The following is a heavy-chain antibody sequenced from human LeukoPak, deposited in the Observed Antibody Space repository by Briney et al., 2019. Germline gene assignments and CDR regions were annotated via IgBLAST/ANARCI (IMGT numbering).Heavy chain of an antibody. CDR2: INHSGST. J-gene: IGHJ2*01. V-gene: IGHV4-34*01. CDR3: AGGVGARVRYFDL. CDR1: GGSFSGYY. D-gene: IGHD1-26*01. Sequence: SETLSLTCAVYGGSFSGYYWSWIRQPPGKGLEWIGEINHSGSTNYNPSLKSRVTISVDTSKNQFSLKLSSVTAADTAVYYCAGGVGARVRYFDLWGRGTLVTVSS.